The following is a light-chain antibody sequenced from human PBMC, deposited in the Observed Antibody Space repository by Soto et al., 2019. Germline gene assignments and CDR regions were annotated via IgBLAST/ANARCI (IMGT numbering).Light chain of an antibody. CDR3: TSFTSDNLYV. V-gene: IGLV2-14*03. Sequence: QSALTQPASVSGATGQSITISCSGTSSDFGGYNYVSWYQQYPGKVPKLLIYHVSNRPSWVSNRVSGSKYGNTASLTISGLQAHDEADYFCTSFTSDNLYVFGTGTQLTVL. J-gene: IGLJ1*01. CDR2: HVS. CDR1: SSDFGGYNY.